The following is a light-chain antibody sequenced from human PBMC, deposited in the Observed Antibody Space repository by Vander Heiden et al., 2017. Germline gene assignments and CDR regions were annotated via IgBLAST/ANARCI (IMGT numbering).Light chain of an antibody. CDR3: QQYYNIPRT. CDR2: WAS. J-gene: IGKJ1*01. CDR1: QSVLSSSNNKNY. Sequence: DIVMTQSPDSLAVSLSERATINCKSSQSVLSSSNNKNYLTWFQQKPGQPPKLLIYWASTRESGVPDRFSGSGSGTDFTLTISSLQAEDVAVYYCQQYYNIPRTFGQGTKVEIK. V-gene: IGKV4-1*01.